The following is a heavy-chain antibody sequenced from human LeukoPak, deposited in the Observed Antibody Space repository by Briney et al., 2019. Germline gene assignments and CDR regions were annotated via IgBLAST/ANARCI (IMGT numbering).Heavy chain of an antibody. CDR2: FDPADDKT. Sequence: GASVKVSCKVSGYSLTELSMHWVRQAPGKGLEWMGGFDPADDKTIFAQKFQGRVTLTEDTSTDTAYMELSSLRSEDTAVYYCARRGDFWSGYYLGMDVWGKGTTVTVSS. CDR3: ARRGDFWSGYYLGMDV. J-gene: IGHJ6*04. V-gene: IGHV1-24*01. D-gene: IGHD3-3*01. CDR1: GYSLTELS.